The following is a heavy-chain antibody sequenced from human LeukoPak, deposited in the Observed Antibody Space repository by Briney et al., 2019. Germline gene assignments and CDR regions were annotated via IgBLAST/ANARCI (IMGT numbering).Heavy chain of an antibody. J-gene: IGHJ6*02. D-gene: IGHD4-17*01. CDR2: INFSGST. V-gene: IGHV4-59*12. CDR3: ARDLYGDYVVRDYGMDV. CDR1: SGSIGSFY. Sequence: SETLSLTCTISSGSIGSFYWSWIRQPPGKGLEWIGYINFSGSTKSNSALESRVTISMDTSKNQFSLKLNSVTAADTAVYYCARDLYGDYVVRDYGMDVWGQGTTVTVSS.